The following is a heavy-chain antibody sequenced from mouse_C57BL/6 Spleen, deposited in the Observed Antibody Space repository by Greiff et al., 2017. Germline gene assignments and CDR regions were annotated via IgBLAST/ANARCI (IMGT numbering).Heavy chain of an antibody. J-gene: IGHJ4*01. CDR3: ARQDYYGSSPYYYAMDY. CDR1: GFNIKDYY. CDR2: IDPEDGET. D-gene: IGHD1-1*01. Sequence: VQLQPSGAELVKPGASVKLSCTASGFNIKDYYMHWVKQRTEQGLEWIGRIDPEDGETKYAPKFQGKATITADTSSNTAYLQLSSLTSEDTAGYYCARQDYYGSSPYYYAMDYWGKGTSVTVAS. V-gene: IGHV14-2*01.